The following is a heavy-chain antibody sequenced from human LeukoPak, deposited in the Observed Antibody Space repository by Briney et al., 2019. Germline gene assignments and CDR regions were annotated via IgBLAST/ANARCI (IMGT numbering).Heavy chain of an antibody. CDR3: AKDRGPYLGIANNWFDP. CDR2: ISGYGADT. J-gene: IGHJ5*02. D-gene: IGHD1-26*01. V-gene: IGHV3-23*01. Sequence: GGSLSLSCAASGFTFKLYAMNWLRQVPRKGLEWVSGISGYGADTYYADSVKGRFTISRDNSKNTVSLEMNSLRADDTAIYYCAKDRGPYLGIANNWFDPWGQGTLAMVSS. CDR1: GFTFKLYA.